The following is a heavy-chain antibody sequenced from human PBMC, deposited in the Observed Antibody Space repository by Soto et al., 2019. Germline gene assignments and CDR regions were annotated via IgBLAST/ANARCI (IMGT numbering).Heavy chain of an antibody. CDR2: INPNNGDT. J-gene: IGHJ3*02. D-gene: IGHD1-1*01. CDR1: GYTFPGSS. Sequence: AAVKVSYKDSGYTFPGSSLHWVRQAPGQRLEWMGWINPNNGDTNYAQKFQGRVAMTRDTSISTAYMVLSRLTSGDTAVYYCARVQLELMRDAFDIWGQGTMVTVSS. V-gene: IGHV1-2*02. CDR3: ARVQLELMRDAFDI.